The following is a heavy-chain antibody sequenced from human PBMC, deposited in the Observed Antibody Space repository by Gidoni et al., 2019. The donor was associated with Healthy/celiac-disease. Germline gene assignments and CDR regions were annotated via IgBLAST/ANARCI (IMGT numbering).Heavy chain of an antibody. D-gene: IGHD2-2*01. Sequence: EVQLLESGGGLVQPGGSLRLSCAASGFTFSFYAMTWVRQAPGKGLEWVSAISGSGGSTYYADSVKGRFTISRDNSKNTLYLQLNSLRAEDTAVYYCAKLGYCSTTSCRENSFDIWGQGTMVTVSS. J-gene: IGHJ3*02. CDR3: AKLGYCSTTSCRENSFDI. V-gene: IGHV3-23*01. CDR2: ISGSGGST. CDR1: GFTFSFYA.